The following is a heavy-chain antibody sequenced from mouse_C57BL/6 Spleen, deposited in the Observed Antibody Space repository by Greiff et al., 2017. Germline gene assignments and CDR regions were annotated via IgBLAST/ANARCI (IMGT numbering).Heavy chain of an antibody. CDR2: ISSGGSYT. Sequence: EVKLVESGGDLVKPGGSLKLSCAASGFTFSSYGMSWVRQTPDKRLEWVATISSGGSYTYYPDSVKGRFTISRDNAKNTLYLQMSSLKSEDTAMYYCASYDGRAWFAYWSQGTLVTVSA. D-gene: IGHD2-12*01. CDR1: GFTFSSYG. CDR3: ASYDGRAWFAY. V-gene: IGHV5-6*01. J-gene: IGHJ3*01.